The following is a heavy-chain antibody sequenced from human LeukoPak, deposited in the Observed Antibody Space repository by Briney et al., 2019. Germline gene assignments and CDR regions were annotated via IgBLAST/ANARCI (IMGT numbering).Heavy chain of an antibody. V-gene: IGHV4-59*01. J-gene: IGHJ6*03. D-gene: IGHD6-13*01. CDR1: GGSISIYY. CDR2: IYDSGST. Sequence: SETLSLTCTVSGGSISIYYWSWIRQPPGKGLEWIGFIYDSGSTNYNTSLQSRVTISVDTSKNQSSLRLRSVTAADTAVYYCARTTEAHSWQTRYYSYYMDVWGKGTTVTVSS. CDR3: ARTTEAHSWQTRYYSYYMDV.